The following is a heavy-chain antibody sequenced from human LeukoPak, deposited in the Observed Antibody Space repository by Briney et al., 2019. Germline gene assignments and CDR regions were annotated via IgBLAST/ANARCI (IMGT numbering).Heavy chain of an antibody. D-gene: IGHD3-10*01. J-gene: IGHJ4*02. V-gene: IGHV4-59*01. CDR3: ARTSSSRGNYFDY. Sequence: SETLSLTCSVSDGSITSYHWSWIRQPPGKGLEWIGYIYYSGSTSYNPSLKSRVTISADTSKNQFSLKLSSVTAADTAVYYCARTSSSRGNYFDYWGQGTLVTVSS. CDR2: IYYSGST. CDR1: DGSITSYH.